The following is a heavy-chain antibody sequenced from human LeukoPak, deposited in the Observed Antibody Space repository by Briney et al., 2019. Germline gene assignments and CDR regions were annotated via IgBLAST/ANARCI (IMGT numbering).Heavy chain of an antibody. V-gene: IGHV3-30*02. J-gene: IGHJ5*02. CDR3: AKGLYYYDSSGFPA. CDR2: IRYDGSNK. D-gene: IGHD3-22*01. Sequence: GGSLRLSCAASEFTFSNYGMHWVRQAPGKGLEWVAFIRYDGSNKYLADSVKGRFTISRDNSKNTLYLQMNSLRAEDTAVYYCAKGLYYYDSSGFPAWGQGTLVIVSS. CDR1: EFTFSNYG.